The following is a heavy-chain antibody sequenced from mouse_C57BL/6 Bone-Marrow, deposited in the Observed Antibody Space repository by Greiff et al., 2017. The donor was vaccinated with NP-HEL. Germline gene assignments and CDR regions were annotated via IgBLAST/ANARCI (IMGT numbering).Heavy chain of an antibody. V-gene: IGHV1-52*01. J-gene: IGHJ1*03. Sequence: VQLQQPGAELVRPGSSVKLSCKASGYTFTSYWMHWVKQRPIQGLEWIGNIDPSDSETHYNQKFKDKATLTVDKSSSTAYMQLSSLTSEDSAVYYCARQKFITTAYWYFDVWGTGTTVTVSS. D-gene: IGHD1-1*01. CDR3: ARQKFITTAYWYFDV. CDR2: IDPSDSET. CDR1: GYTFTSYW.